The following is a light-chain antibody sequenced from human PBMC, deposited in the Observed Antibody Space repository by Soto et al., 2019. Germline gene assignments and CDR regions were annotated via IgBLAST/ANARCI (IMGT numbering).Light chain of an antibody. J-gene: IGKJ3*01. CDR1: QSVSSSY. CDR3: HQHGNSPIFT. CDR2: GAS. V-gene: IGKV3-20*01. Sequence: EIVLTQSPGTLSLSPGERATLSCRASQSVSSSYLAWYQQKPGQAPRLLIYGASSRVTGLPDRFSGSGSGTDFPLTISRREPEDFAVYYCHQHGNSPIFTFGPGTKVDIK.